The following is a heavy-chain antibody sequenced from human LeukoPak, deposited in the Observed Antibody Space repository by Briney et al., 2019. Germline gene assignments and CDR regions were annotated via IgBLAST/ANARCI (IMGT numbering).Heavy chain of an antibody. J-gene: IGHJ4*02. V-gene: IGHV3-74*03. CDR2: INSDGSTT. CDR3: IRGLGGGSDY. D-gene: IGHD4-23*01. CDR1: GFSFSGSW. Sequence: GGSLRLSCAASGFSFSGSWMHWVRQAPAKGLVRVSRINSDGSTTTYADSVQGRFTISRGNAKNTLYLQMNSLRAEDTAVYYCIRGLGGGSDYWGLGTLVTVTS.